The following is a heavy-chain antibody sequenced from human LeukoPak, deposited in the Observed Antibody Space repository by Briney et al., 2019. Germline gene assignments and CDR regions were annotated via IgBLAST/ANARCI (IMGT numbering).Heavy chain of an antibody. CDR3: ARVWAHDYGDYFDY. V-gene: IGHV1-46*01. J-gene: IGHJ4*02. CDR2: INPSGGST. D-gene: IGHD4-17*01. Sequence: ASVKVSCKASGYTFTSYYMHWVRQAPGQGLEWMGIINPSGGSTSYAQKFQGRVTMTRDTSTSTAYMELSRLRSDDTAVYYCARVWAHDYGDYFDYWGQGTLVTVSS. CDR1: GYTFTSYY.